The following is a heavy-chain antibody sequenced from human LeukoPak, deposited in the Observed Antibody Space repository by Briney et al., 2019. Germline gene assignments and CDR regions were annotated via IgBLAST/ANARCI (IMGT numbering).Heavy chain of an antibody. CDR3: ARVSSTRKYYYYDMDV. Sequence: GSSVKVSCKASGGTFSSYTISWVRQAPGQGLEWMGRIIPILGIANYAQKFQGRVTITADKSTSTAYMELSSLRSEDTAVYYCARVSSTRKYYYYDMDVWGKGTTVTVSS. J-gene: IGHJ6*03. D-gene: IGHD2-2*01. CDR2: IIPILGIA. V-gene: IGHV1-69*02. CDR1: GGTFSSYT.